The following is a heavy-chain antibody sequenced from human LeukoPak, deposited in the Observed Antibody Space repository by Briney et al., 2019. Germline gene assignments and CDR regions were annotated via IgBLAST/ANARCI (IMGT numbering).Heavy chain of an antibody. D-gene: IGHD3-3*01. V-gene: IGHV4-59*01. CDR1: GGSISSYY. Sequence: SETLSLTCTVSGGSISSYYWSWIRQPPGKGLEWIGYIYYSGSTNYNPSLKSRVTISVDTSKNQFSLKLSSVTAADTAVYYCARGGGGRYDFWSGYRNPYYFDYWGQGTLVTVSS. CDR3: ARGGGGRYDFWSGYRNPYYFDY. J-gene: IGHJ4*02. CDR2: IYYSGST.